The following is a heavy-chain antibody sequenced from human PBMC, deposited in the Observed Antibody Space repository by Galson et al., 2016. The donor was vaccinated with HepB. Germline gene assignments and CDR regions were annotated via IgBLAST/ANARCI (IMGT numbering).Heavy chain of an antibody. V-gene: IGHV3-53*01. CDR3: ARAGSRVGFYLRFGLFDS. CDR2: IYSGNNA. CDR1: GFSVSQNY. D-gene: IGHD3-10*01. Sequence: SLRLSCAVTGFSVSQNYMTWVRQAPGKGLEWLSVIYSGNNAYYADSVKGRFTISRDNFRNTLHPQINSLRAEDTAVYYCARAGSRVGFYLRFGLFDSWGQGTLVTVSS. J-gene: IGHJ4*02.